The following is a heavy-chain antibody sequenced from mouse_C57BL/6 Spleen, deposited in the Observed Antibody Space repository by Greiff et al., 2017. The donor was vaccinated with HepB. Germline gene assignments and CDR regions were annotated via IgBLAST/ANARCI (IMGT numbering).Heavy chain of an antibody. CDR3: TKTGTRVYAMDY. CDR2: ISSGGDYI. D-gene: IGHD4-1*01. CDR1: GFTFSSYA. V-gene: IGHV5-9-1*02. J-gene: IGHJ4*01. Sequence: EVKLVESGEGLVKPGGSLKLSCAASGFTFSSYAMSWVRQTPEKRLEWVAYISSGGDYIYYADTVKGRFTISGDNARNTLYLQMSSLKSEDTAMYYCTKTGTRVYAMDYWGQGTSVTVSS.